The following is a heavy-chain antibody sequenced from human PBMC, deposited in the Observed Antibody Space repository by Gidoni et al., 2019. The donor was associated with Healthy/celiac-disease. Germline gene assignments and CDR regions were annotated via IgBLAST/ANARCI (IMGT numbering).Heavy chain of an antibody. V-gene: IGHV1-18*01. Sequence: QVQLVQSGAEVKKPGASVKVSCKASGYTFTSYGIRWVRPAPGQGLEWMGWISAYNGNTNYAQKLQGRVTMTTDTSTSTAYMELRSLRSDDTAVYYCARVSGYYDSSGYYYYYDYGMDVWGQGTTVTVSS. CDR2: ISAYNGNT. D-gene: IGHD3-22*01. J-gene: IGHJ6*02. CDR3: ARVSGYYDSSGYYYYYDYGMDV. CDR1: GYTFTSYG.